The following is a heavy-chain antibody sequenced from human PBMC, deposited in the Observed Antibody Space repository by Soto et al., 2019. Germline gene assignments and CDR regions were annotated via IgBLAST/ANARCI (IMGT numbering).Heavy chain of an antibody. CDR2: ISYDGSNK. V-gene: IGHV3-30-3*01. Sequence: QMQLVESGGGVVQPGRSLRLSCAASGFTFSSYAMHWVRQAPGKGLEWVAVISYDGSNKYYADSVKGRFTISRDNSKNTLYLQMNSLRAEDTAVYYCARDREAYYFDYWGQGTLVTVSS. J-gene: IGHJ4*02. D-gene: IGHD1-26*01. CDR1: GFTFSSYA. CDR3: ARDREAYYFDY.